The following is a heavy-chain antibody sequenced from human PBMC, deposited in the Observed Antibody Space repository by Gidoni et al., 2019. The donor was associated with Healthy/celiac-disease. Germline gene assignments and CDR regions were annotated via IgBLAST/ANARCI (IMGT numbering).Heavy chain of an antibody. CDR1: GFTFSSYA. V-gene: IGHV3-30-3*01. CDR3: ARDLDGSGSYTFDY. Sequence: QVQLVESGGGVVQPGRSLRLSCAASGFTFSSYAMHWVRQAPGKGLEWVAVISYDGSNKYYADSVKGRFTISRDNSKNTLYLQMNSLRAEDTAVYYCARDLDGSGSYTFDYWGQGTLVTVSS. D-gene: IGHD3-10*01. CDR2: ISYDGSNK. J-gene: IGHJ4*02.